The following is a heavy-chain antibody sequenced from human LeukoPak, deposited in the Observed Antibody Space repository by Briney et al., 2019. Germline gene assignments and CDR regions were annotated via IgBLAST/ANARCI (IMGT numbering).Heavy chain of an antibody. CDR1: GYTFTSYA. Sequence: ASVKVSCKASGYTFTSYAISWVRQAPGQGLEWMGWINPNSGRTNYAQKFQGRVTITRDTSISTASMELSRLRSDDTAVYYCARYHPNCTNSLCYDDHWGQGTLVTVSS. CDR2: INPNSGRT. V-gene: IGHV1-2*02. D-gene: IGHD2-8*01. CDR3: ARYHPNCTNSLCYDDH. J-gene: IGHJ4*02.